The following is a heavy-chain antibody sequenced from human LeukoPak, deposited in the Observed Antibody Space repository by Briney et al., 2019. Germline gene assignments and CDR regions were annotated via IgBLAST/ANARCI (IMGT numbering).Heavy chain of an antibody. D-gene: IGHD3-9*01. CDR1: GFTFSSYS. J-gene: IGHJ4*02. CDR3: AREQRTFDRLPDLYYFDY. V-gene: IGHV3-21*01. Sequence: PGGSLRLSCAASGFTFSSYSMNWVRQAPGKGLEWVSSISSSSSYIYYADSVKGRFTISRDNAKNSLYLQMNSLRAEDTAVYYCAREQRTFDRLPDLYYFDYWGQGTLVTVSS. CDR2: ISSSSSYI.